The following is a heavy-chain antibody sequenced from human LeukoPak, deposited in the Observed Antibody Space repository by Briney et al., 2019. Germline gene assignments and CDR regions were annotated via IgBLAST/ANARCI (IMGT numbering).Heavy chain of an antibody. J-gene: IGHJ4*02. CDR1: GFTFSSYA. V-gene: IGHV3-23*01. CDR3: AKSERNYYGPPPGY. CDR2: ISGSGGST. Sequence: GGSLRLSCAAPGFTFSSYAMSWVRQAPGKGLEWVSAISGSGGSTYYADSVKGRFTISRDNSKNTLYLQMNSLRDDDTAIYYCAKSERNYYGPPPGYWGQGTLVTVSS. D-gene: IGHD3-10*01.